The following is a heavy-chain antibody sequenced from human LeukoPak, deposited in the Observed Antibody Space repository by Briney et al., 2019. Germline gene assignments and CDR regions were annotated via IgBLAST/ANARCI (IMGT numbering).Heavy chain of an antibody. CDR3: ARAGYSSSWYGDAFDI. V-gene: IGHV4-59*01. CDR2: IYYSGST. CDR1: AGSISSYY. D-gene: IGHD6-13*01. J-gene: IGHJ3*02. Sequence: PSETLSLTCTVSAGSISSYYWSWIRQPPGKGLEWIGYIYYSGSTNYNPSLKSRVTISVDTSKNQFSLKLSSVTAADTAVYYCARAGYSSSWYGDAFDIWGQGTMVTVSS.